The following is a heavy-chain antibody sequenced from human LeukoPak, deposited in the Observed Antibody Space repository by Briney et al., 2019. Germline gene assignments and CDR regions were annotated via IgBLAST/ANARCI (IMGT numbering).Heavy chain of an antibody. D-gene: IGHD5-18*01. V-gene: IGHV3-30*02. CDR2: IRYDGSNK. J-gene: IGHJ4*02. CDR1: GFTFSSYG. CDR3: AKELRVRYSYGENPFDY. Sequence: PGGSLRLSCAASGFTFSSYGMHWVRQAPGKGLEWVAFIRYDGSNKYYADSVKGRFTISRDNSKNTLYLQMNSLRAEDTAVYYCAKELRVRYSYGENPFDYWGQGTLVTVSS.